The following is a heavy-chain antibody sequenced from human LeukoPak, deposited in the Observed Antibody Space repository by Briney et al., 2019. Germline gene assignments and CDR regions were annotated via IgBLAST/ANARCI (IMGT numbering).Heavy chain of an antibody. CDR2: IYYSGST. J-gene: IGHJ6*03. CDR1: GDSISTYY. Sequence: PSGTLSLTCIVSGDSISTYYWNWIRQPPGKGLEWIGYIYYSGSTDYNPSLKSRVTISVDTSKNQFSLKLRSVTAADTAVYYCARWAPLYYYRYIDVWGKGTTVTVSS. V-gene: IGHV4-59*01. CDR3: ARWAPLYYYRYIDV.